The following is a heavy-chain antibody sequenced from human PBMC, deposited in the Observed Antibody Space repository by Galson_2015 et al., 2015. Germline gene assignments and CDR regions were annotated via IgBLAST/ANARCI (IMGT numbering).Heavy chain of an antibody. Sequence: SVKVSCKASGGTFSSYAISWVRQAPGQGLEWMGWISAYNGNTNYAQKLQGRVTMTTDTSTSTAYMELRSLRSDDTAVYYCARDLGIAAAVDYWGQGTLVTVSS. V-gene: IGHV1-18*01. D-gene: IGHD6-13*01. CDR2: ISAYNGNT. CDR3: ARDLGIAAAVDY. CDR1: GGTFSSYA. J-gene: IGHJ4*02.